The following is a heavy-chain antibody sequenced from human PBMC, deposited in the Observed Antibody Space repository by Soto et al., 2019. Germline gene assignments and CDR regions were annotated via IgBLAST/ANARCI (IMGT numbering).Heavy chain of an antibody. V-gene: IGHV4-59*01. Sequence: PSETLSLTGTVSGGSISRYYWSWIRQPPGKGLEWIGYIYYSGSTNYNPSLKSRVTISVDTSKNQFSLKLSSVTAADTAVYYCARGPGLRFLEWLLGAFDIWGQGTMVTVSS. D-gene: IGHD3-3*01. J-gene: IGHJ3*02. CDR3: ARGPGLRFLEWLLGAFDI. CDR1: GGSISRYY. CDR2: IYYSGST.